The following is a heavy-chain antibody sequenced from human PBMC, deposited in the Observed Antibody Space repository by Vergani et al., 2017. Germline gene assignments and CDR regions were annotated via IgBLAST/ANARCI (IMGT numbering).Heavy chain of an antibody. D-gene: IGHD3-22*01. CDR2: INPCGGST. CDR1: GYTFTSYY. Sequence: QVQLVQSGAEVKKPGASVKVSCKVSGYTFTSYYMHWVRQAPGQGLEWMGIINPCGGSTSYAQTFQGRVTMTRDTSTSTVYMERGSLRSEDTAVYYCAKGWYYVSVAYWAYWGQGTLVTVSS. J-gene: IGHJ4*02. V-gene: IGHV1-46*03. CDR3: AKGWYYVSVAYWAY.